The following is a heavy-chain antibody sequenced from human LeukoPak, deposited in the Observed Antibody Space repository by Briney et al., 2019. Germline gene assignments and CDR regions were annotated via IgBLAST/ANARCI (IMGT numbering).Heavy chain of an antibody. CDR2: INHSGST. CDR3: AREHSSSWPYYFDY. Sequence: PSETLSLTCAVYGGSFSGYYWSWIRQPPGKGLEWIGEINHSGSTNYNPSLKSRVTISVDTSKNQFSLKLSSVTAADTAVYYCAREHSSSWPYYFDYWGQGTLVTVSS. CDR1: GGSFSGYY. J-gene: IGHJ4*02. V-gene: IGHV4-34*09. D-gene: IGHD6-13*01.